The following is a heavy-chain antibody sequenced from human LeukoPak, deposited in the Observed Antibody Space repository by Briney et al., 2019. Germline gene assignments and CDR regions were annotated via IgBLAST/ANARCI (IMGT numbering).Heavy chain of an antibody. CDR3: ARSGYGTTYWYFDL. CDR2: MNPNSGNT. D-gene: IGHD1-7*01. J-gene: IGHJ2*01. V-gene: IGHV1-8*01. CDR1: GYTFTSYD. Sequence: GASVKVSCKASGYTFTSYDINWVRQATGQGLEWKGWMNPNSGNTGYAQKFQGRVTMTRNTSISTAYMELSSLRSEDTAVYYCARSGYGTTYWYFDLWGRGTLVTVSS.